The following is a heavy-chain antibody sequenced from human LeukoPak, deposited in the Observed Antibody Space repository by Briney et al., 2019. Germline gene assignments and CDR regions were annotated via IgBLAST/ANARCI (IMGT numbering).Heavy chain of an antibody. D-gene: IGHD1-1*01. CDR3: SKWNGYGDY. CDR1: GFSFSNSG. J-gene: IGHJ4*02. Sequence: GGSLRLSCAASGFSFSNSGMSWVRQAPAKGLEWVAGISGGGANTHYAASVKGRFTISRDNSKNTLFLQMNSLRDEDTAIYYCSKWNGYGDYWGQGTLVTVSS. CDR2: ISGGGANT. V-gene: IGHV3-23*01.